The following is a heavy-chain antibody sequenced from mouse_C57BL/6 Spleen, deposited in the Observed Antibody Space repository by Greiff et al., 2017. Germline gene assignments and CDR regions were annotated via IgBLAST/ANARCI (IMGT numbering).Heavy chain of an antibody. J-gene: IGHJ1*03. V-gene: IGHV1-64*01. Sequence: QVQLQQPGAELVKPGASVKLSCKASGYTFTSYWMHWVKQRPGQGLEWIGMIHPNSGSTNYNEKFKSKATLTVDKSSSTAYMQLSSLTSEDSAVYYCARIPTYYYGSSPGYFDVWGTGTTVTVSS. CDR3: ARIPTYYYGSSPGYFDV. CDR1: GYTFTSYW. D-gene: IGHD1-1*01. CDR2: IHPNSGST.